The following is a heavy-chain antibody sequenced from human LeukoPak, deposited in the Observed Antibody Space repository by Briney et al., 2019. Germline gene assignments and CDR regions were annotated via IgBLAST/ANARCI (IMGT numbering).Heavy chain of an antibody. D-gene: IGHD5-24*01. CDR2: IYYSGST. CDR3: ARQSHGDAFDI. Sequence: SETLSLTCTVSGGSISSSSYSWGWIRQPPGKGLEWIGSIYYSGSTYYNPSLKSRVTISVDTSKNQFSLKLSSVTAADTAVYYCARQSHGDAFDIWGQGTMVTVSS. V-gene: IGHV4-39*01. CDR1: GGSISSSSYS. J-gene: IGHJ3*02.